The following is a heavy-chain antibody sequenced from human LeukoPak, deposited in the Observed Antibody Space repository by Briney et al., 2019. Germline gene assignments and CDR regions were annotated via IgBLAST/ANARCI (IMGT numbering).Heavy chain of an antibody. J-gene: IGHJ4*02. V-gene: IGHV4-31*03. D-gene: IGHD5-18*01. Sequence: PSETLSLTCTVSGGSISSGGYYWSWIRQHPGTGLEWIGYIYYSGSTYYNPSLKSRVTISVDTSKNQFSLKLSSVTAADTAVYYCARDDPTAMVTDYWGQGTLVTVSS. CDR1: GGSISSGGYY. CDR2: IYYSGST. CDR3: ARDDPTAMVTDY.